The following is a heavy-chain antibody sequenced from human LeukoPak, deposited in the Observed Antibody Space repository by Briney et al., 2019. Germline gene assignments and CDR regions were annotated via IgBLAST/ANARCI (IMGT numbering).Heavy chain of an antibody. CDR2: IYHSGST. Sequence: SETLSLTCTVSGYSISSGYYWGWIRQPPGKGLEWIGSIYHSGSTNYNPSLKSRVTISVDTSKNQFSLKLSSVTAADTAVYYCARGRPYGSGRYYYYYYMDVWGKGTTVTVSS. J-gene: IGHJ6*03. D-gene: IGHD3-10*01. V-gene: IGHV4-38-2*02. CDR1: GYSISSGYY. CDR3: ARGRPYGSGRYYYYYYMDV.